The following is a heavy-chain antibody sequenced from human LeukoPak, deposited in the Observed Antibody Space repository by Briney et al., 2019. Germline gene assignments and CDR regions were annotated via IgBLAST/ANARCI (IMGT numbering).Heavy chain of an antibody. J-gene: IGHJ4*02. CDR1: GGSISSIIYY. V-gene: IGHV4-39*07. Sequence: KPSETLSLTCTVSGGSISSIIYYWGWIRQPPGKGLEWIGTIHYSGSTYYNPSLKSRVTISLDTSKSQFSLRLSSVTAADTAVYYCARSDYGDHDFDYWGQGTLVTVSS. CDR2: IHYSGST. D-gene: IGHD4-17*01. CDR3: ARSDYGDHDFDY.